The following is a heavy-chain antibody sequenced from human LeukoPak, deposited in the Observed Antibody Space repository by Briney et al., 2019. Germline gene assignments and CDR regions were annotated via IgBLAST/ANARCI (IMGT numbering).Heavy chain of an antibody. CDR2: ISGXGGXX. J-gene: IGHJ4*02. CDR1: GFTFSSYS. Sequence: GGSLRLSCAASGFTFSSYSFNWVRQAPGKGLEWVSXISGXGGXXYYXDSLKGRFTISRDNSKNTLYLQMNSLRAEDTAVYYCXXXXXXXXTXXGXXXXXXFDXWGQGTLVTVSS. CDR3: XXXXXXXXTXXGXXXXXXFDX. V-gene: IGHV3-23*01.